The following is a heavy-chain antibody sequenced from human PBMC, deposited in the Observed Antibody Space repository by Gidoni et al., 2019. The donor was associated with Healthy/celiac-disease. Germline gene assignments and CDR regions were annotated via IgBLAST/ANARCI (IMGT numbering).Heavy chain of an antibody. CDR3: TSPYDYGDYVGWFDP. J-gene: IGHJ5*02. Sequence: EVQLVESGGGLVQTGGSLKVCWEASGFTFSGCAMHWVRQASGQGLEWVGRSRSKANSYATAYAASVKGRFTISRDDSKNTAYLQMNSLKTEDTAVYYCTSPYDYGDYVGWFDPWGQGTLVTVSS. V-gene: IGHV3-73*01. CDR2: SRSKANSYAT. D-gene: IGHD4-17*01. CDR1: GFTFSGCA.